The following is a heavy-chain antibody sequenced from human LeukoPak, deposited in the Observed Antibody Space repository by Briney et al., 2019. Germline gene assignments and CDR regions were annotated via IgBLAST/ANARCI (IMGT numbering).Heavy chain of an antibody. V-gene: IGHV3-21*01. D-gene: IGHD3-3*01. CDR1: GFTFSSYA. J-gene: IGHJ6*02. CDR3: ARVLGGIYYDFWSGRYGMDV. CDR2: ISSSSSYI. Sequence: GGSLRLSCAASGFTFSSYAMSWVRQAPGKGLEWVSSISSSSSYIYYADSVKGRFTISRDNAKNSLYLQMNSLRAEDTAVYYCARVLGGIYYDFWSGRYGMDVWGQGTTVTVSS.